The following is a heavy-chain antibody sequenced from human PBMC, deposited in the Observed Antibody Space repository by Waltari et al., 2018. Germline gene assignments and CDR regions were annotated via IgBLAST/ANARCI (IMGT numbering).Heavy chain of an antibody. D-gene: IGHD7-27*01. CDR1: GFTFSGYY. Sequence: QVQLVESGGDLVKPGGSLRLSCVASGFTFSGYYLTLIRQAPGRGLEWVSYISGSADNVYYADSVKGRFTISRDNTKNSLYLQLNDVRSEDTALYYCARRIETSGALGYWGQGTLVTVSS. J-gene: IGHJ4*02. V-gene: IGHV3-11*01. CDR3: ARRIETSGALGY. CDR2: ISGSADNV.